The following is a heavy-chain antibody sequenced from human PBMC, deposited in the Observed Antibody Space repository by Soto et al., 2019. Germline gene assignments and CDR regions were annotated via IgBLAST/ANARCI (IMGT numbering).Heavy chain of an antibody. V-gene: IGHV3-11*01. Sequence: PGGSLRLSCGASGFTFGDHYISWIRQAPGKGLEWVSYISSSGSTIYYADSVKGPVTISRDNAKNSLYLQMNSLRAEDTAVYYCARDRITISYYYYDLDVWGKGTTVTGPS. CDR2: ISSSGSTI. J-gene: IGHJ6*03. CDR3: ARDRITISYYYYDLDV. D-gene: IGHD3-9*01. CDR1: GFTFGDHY.